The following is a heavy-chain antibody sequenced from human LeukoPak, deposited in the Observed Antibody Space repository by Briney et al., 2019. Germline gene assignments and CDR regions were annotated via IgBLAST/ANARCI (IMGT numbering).Heavy chain of an antibody. CDR2: ISYSGIT. V-gene: IGHV4-59*01. Sequence: SETLSLSCTVSDDSIRSYYWSWIRLSPGKGLVWVGYISYSGITNYNPSLKSRVIISIDTSKRQFSLNLNSVTAADTAVYYCARGNYDYVWGSYRYHNWFDPWGQGTLVTVSS. CDR1: DDSIRSYY. CDR3: ARGNYDYVWGSYRYHNWFDP. D-gene: IGHD3-16*02. J-gene: IGHJ5*02.